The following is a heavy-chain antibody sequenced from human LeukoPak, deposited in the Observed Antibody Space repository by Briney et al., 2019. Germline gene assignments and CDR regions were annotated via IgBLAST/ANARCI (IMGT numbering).Heavy chain of an antibody. J-gene: IGHJ5*02. D-gene: IGHD1-26*01. CDR1: GFTFSSNG. V-gene: IGHV3-30*02. Sequence: GGSPRLSCAASGFTFSSNGMHWVRQTPGKGLDWVAFTRYDESKTFYGDSVRGRFTISRDNSKNTLYLQMNSLTTDDSAVYYCAKARYSGSPALDLWGQGTLVTVSS. CDR2: TRYDESKT. CDR3: AKARYSGSPALDL.